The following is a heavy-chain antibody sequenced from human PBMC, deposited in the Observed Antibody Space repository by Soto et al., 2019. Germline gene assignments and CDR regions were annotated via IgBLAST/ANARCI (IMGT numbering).Heavy chain of an antibody. Sequence: SETLSLTCAVSGGSFNDYYWSWIRQPPGKGLEWIGEITHSGLTNYNSSLKSRITMSVDTTKNRFSLTLSSVTAAATAVYYCERVYSTTWSPDDFDIPGQRKVVTVSS. J-gene: IGHJ3*02. D-gene: IGHD2-2*01. CDR2: ITHSGLT. CDR1: GGSFNDYY. CDR3: ERVYSTTWSPDDFDI. V-gene: IGHV4-34*01.